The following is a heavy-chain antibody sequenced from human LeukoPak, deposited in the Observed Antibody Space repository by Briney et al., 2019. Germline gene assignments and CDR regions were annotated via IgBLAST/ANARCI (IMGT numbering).Heavy chain of an antibody. Sequence: ASVKVSCKASGYTFSSYGISWVRQAPGQGLEWMGWISAYNGNTNYAQKFQGRVTMITDTSSGTAYMELRSLRSDDTAVYYCAATHSSSPGDYWGQGTLVTVSS. D-gene: IGHD6-6*01. CDR2: ISAYNGNT. CDR3: AATHSSSPGDY. CDR1: GYTFSSYG. V-gene: IGHV1-18*01. J-gene: IGHJ4*02.